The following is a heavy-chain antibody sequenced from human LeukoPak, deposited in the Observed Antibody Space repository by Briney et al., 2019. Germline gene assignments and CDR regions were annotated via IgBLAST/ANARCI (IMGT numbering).Heavy chain of an antibody. J-gene: IGHJ4*02. CDR1: GFTCSHYY. CDR2: ISGSSGYI. CDR3: GRDLPTVTSIDY. Sequence: GGSLRLSCAASGFTCSHYYMTWVRQAPGKGLGWVSSISGSSGYIFYADSVKGRFTISRDNAKNSLYLQMNSLRAEGTAVYYCGRDLPTVTSIDYWGQGTLVTVSS. D-gene: IGHD4-17*01. V-gene: IGHV3-21*01.